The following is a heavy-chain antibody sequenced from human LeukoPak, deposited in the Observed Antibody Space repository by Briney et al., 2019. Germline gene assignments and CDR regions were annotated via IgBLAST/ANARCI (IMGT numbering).Heavy chain of an antibody. Sequence: SETLSLTCAVYGGSFSGYYWSWIRQPPGKGLEWIGEINHSGSTNYNPSLKSRVTISVDTSKNQFSLKLSSVTAADTAVYYCARGGEDYYDSSGYDPFDYWGQGTLVTVSS. V-gene: IGHV4-34*01. CDR1: GGSFSGYY. J-gene: IGHJ4*02. CDR3: ARGGEDYYDSSGYDPFDY. CDR2: INHSGST. D-gene: IGHD3-22*01.